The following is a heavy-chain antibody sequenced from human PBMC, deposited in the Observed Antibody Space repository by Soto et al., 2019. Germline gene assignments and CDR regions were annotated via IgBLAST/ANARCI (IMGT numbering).Heavy chain of an antibody. V-gene: IGHV3-23*01. D-gene: IGHD6-13*01. J-gene: IGHJ3*02. CDR2: ISSSGGST. Sequence: EGQVSESGGGLVQPGGSLRLSCAASGFTFSSYALNWVRQAPGKGLEWVSAISSSGGSTYYADSVKGRFTISRDNSKNTLYLEMNNLRADDTALYSCAEYGGTAVGRGRGIWGQGTMVTVSS. CDR1: GFTFSSYA. CDR3: AEYGGTAVGRGRGI.